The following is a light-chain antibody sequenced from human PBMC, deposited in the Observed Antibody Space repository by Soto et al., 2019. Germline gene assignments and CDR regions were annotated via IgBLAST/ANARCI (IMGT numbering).Light chain of an antibody. CDR2: EVT. CDR3: CSYVGSNNYV. V-gene: IGLV2-8*01. Sequence: QSVLTQPPSASGSPGQSVAISCTGTSSDVGGYNYVSWYQQYPGKAPKLIMYEVTKRPSGVPDRFSGSKSGNTASLTVSGLQAEEEADYYCCSYVGSNNYVFGTGTKLTVL. J-gene: IGLJ1*01. CDR1: SSDVGGYNY.